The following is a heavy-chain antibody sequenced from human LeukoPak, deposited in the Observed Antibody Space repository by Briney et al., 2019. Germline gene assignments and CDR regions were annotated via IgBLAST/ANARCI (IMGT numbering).Heavy chain of an antibody. D-gene: IGHD3-10*01. V-gene: IGHV4-59*01. CDR3: ARSSGRNYYYYMDV. CDR2: IYYSGST. J-gene: IGHJ6*03. Sequence: SETLSLTCTVSGGSISSYYWSWVRQPPGKGLEWIGYIYYSGSTNYNPSLKSRVTISVDTSKNQFSLKLSSVTAADTAVYYCARSSGRNYYYYMDVWGKGTTVTVSS. CDR1: GGSISSYY.